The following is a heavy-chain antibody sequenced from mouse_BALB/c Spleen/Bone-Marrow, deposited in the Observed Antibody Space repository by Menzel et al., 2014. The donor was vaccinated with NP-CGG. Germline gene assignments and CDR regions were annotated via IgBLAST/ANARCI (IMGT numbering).Heavy chain of an antibody. CDR3: ARGGKSYGNLLDY. D-gene: IGHD2-1*01. J-gene: IGHJ2*01. CDR1: GYSITNGYY. V-gene: IGHV3-6*02. CDR2: ISYDGSS. Sequence: EVHLVESGPGLVKPSQSLSLTCSVTGYSITNGYYWNWIRQFPGNKLEWMGYISYDGSSNYNPSLKNRISVTRDTSKNQFFLKLNSVATEDTATYFCARGGKSYGNLLDYWGQGTTLTVSS.